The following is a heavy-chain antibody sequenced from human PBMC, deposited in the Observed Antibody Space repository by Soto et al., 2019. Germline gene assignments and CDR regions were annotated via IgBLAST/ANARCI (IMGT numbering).Heavy chain of an antibody. V-gene: IGHV3-74*01. CDR3: AGKYDY. CDR1: GFTFCNYW. J-gene: IGHJ4*02. D-gene: IGHD1-26*01. CDR2: INRDGSST. Sequence: EVQLVESGGGLVQPGGSLRLSCAASGFTFCNYWMHWVRQAPGKGLVWVSHINRDGSSTNYADSVRGRFTISRDNAKNTVYLQMNSLRAEYTAVYYCAGKYDYWGQGTLVTVSS.